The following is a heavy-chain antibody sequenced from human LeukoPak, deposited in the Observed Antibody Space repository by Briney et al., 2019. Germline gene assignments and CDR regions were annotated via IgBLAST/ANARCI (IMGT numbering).Heavy chain of an antibody. CDR2: IIPIFGTA. D-gene: IGHD3-3*01. Sequence: SVKVSCKASGGTFSSYAISWVRQAPGQGLEWMGGIIPIFGTANYAQKFQGRVTITTDESTSTAYMELSSLRSEDTAVYYCAGDRRFNVLRFLEWSDAFDIWGQGTMVTVSS. J-gene: IGHJ3*02. CDR1: GGTFSSYA. CDR3: AGDRRFNVLRFLEWSDAFDI. V-gene: IGHV1-69*05.